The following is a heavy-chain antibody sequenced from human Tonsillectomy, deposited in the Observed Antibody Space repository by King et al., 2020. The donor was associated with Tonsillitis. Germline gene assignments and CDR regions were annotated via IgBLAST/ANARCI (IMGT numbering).Heavy chain of an antibody. CDR1: GFIFDDYA. CDR3: AKDSETSFGVVSYFDY. CDR2: ISWNSATI. J-gene: IGHJ4*02. D-gene: IGHD3-3*01. V-gene: IGHV3-9*01. Sequence: VQLVESGGGLVQPGRSLRLSCAASGFIFDDYAMHWVRHAPGKGLEWVSSISWNSATIDYADSVKGRFTISRDNAKNSLYLQMNSLRPEDTALYYCAKDSETSFGVVSYFDYWGQGTLVTVSS.